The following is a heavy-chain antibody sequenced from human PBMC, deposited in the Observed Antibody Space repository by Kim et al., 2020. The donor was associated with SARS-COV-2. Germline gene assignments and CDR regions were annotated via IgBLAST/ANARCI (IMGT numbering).Heavy chain of an antibody. CDR3: ARDMAGYFDY. Sequence: STYYNPSLKSRVTISVDTSKNQFSLKLSSVTAADTAVYYCARDMAGYFDYWGQGTLVTVSS. D-gene: IGHD6-19*01. V-gene: IGHV4-39*07. CDR2: ST. J-gene: IGHJ4*02.